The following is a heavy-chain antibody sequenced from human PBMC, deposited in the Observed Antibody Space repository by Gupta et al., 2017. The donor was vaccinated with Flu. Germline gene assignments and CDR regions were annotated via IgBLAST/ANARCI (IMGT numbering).Heavy chain of an antibody. D-gene: IGHD2-15*01. V-gene: IGHV1-69*01. CDR2: TIPVFGPT. J-gene: IGHJ4*02. Sequence: FSSYAINWVRQAPGQGREWMGGTIPVFGPTNDAQKFQGRVTITADESTSTAYMELGSLTSKDTAVYYCARKGGGHCSGGTCYSFDYWGQGTLVTVSS. CDR1: FSSYA. CDR3: ARKGGGHCSGGTCYSFDY.